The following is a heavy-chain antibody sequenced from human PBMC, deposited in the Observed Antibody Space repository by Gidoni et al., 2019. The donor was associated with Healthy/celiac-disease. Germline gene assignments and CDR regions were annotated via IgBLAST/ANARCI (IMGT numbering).Heavy chain of an antibody. CDR3: ASVITMVRGVIWFDP. V-gene: IGHV4-39*01. J-gene: IGHJ5*02. Sequence: QLQLQESGPGLVKPSETLSLTCTVSGGSISSSSYYWGWIRQPPGKGLEWIGSIYYSGGTYYNPSLKSRVTISVDTSKNQFSLKLSSVTAADTAVYYCASVITMVRGVIWFDPWGQGTLVTVSS. CDR1: GGSISSSSYY. D-gene: IGHD3-10*01. CDR2: IYYSGGT.